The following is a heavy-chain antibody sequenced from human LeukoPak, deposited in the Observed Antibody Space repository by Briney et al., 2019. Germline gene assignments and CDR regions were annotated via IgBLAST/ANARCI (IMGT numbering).Heavy chain of an antibody. V-gene: IGHV3-21*01. D-gene: IGHD5-18*01. Sequence: PGGSLRLSCAASGFTFSSYNMNWVRQAPGKGLEWVSSITSGSSYIYYADSVKGRFTISRDNAKNSLYLQMNSLRAEDTAVYYCARLGVDTAMGFDYWGQGTLVTVSS. J-gene: IGHJ4*02. CDR1: GFTFSSYN. CDR3: ARLGVDTAMGFDY. CDR2: ITSGSSYI.